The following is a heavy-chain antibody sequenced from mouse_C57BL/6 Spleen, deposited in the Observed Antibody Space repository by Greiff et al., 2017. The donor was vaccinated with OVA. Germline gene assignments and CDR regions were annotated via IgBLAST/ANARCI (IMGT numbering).Heavy chain of an antibody. Sequence: EVQLQQSGPELVKPGASVKIPCKASGYTFTDYNMDWVKQSHGKSLEWIGDINPNNGGTIYNQKFKGKATLTVDKSSSTAYMELRSLTSEDTAVYYCARHDYHWYFDVWGTGTTVTVSS. CDR1: GYTFTDYN. D-gene: IGHD2-4*01. CDR3: ARHDYHWYFDV. CDR2: INPNNGGT. V-gene: IGHV1-18*01. J-gene: IGHJ1*03.